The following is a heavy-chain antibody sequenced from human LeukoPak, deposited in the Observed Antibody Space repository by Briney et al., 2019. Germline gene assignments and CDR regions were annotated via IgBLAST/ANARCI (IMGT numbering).Heavy chain of an antibody. V-gene: IGHV3-33*06. CDR1: GFTFSNYG. D-gene: IGHD6-13*01. CDR3: AKEDSSSWCSNHYYYMDV. J-gene: IGHJ6*03. Sequence: GGSLRLSCAASGFTFSNYGMHWVRQAPGKGLEWVAVIWYDGSNKYYADSVKGRFTISRDNSKNTLYLQTNSLRVEDTAVYYCAKEDSSSWCSNHYYYMDVWGKGTTVTVSS. CDR2: IWYDGSNK.